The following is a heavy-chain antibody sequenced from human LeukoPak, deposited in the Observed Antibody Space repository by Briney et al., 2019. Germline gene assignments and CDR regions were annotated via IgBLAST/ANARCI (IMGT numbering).Heavy chain of an antibody. CDR2: IRYDGSNK. CDR1: GFTFSSYG. Sequence: GGSLRLSCAASGFTFSSYGMHWVRQAPGKGLEWVAFIRYDGSNKYYADSVKGRFTISRDNSKNTLYLQMNSLRAEDTAVYYCAKGISYYDSSGIDYWGQGTLVTVSS. D-gene: IGHD3-22*01. CDR3: AKGISYYDSSGIDY. V-gene: IGHV3-30*02. J-gene: IGHJ4*02.